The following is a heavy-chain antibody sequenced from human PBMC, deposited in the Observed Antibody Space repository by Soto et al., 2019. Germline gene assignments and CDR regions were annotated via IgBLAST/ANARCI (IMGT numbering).Heavy chain of an antibody. D-gene: IGHD2-2*01. CDR1: GYTFTDYY. CDR3: ATSSSWSSYKFDH. Sequence: QVQLVQSGAEVMQPGASVKVSCKASGYTFTDYYIHWVRQAPGQGLEWMGWINPKSAATGYAQKFQAWVTMTRDTSINTAYMELSRLRSDDTAMYYCATSSSWSSYKFDHWGQGTLVSVSS. J-gene: IGHJ4*02. CDR2: INPKSAAT. V-gene: IGHV1-2*04.